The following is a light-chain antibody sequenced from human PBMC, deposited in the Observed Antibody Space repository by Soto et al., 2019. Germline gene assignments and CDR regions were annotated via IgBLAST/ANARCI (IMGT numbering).Light chain of an antibody. CDR3: QQYNTYLDT. CDR1: QTISTW. Sequence: DVQMTQSPSTLSASVGDRVTITCRASQTISTWLAWYQQKPGKAPRLLLYKASTLESGVPSRFSGSGSGTQCTLTISSLQPDDVATYYCQQYNTYLDTFGQGTKLDIK. V-gene: IGKV1-5*03. J-gene: IGKJ2*01. CDR2: KAS.